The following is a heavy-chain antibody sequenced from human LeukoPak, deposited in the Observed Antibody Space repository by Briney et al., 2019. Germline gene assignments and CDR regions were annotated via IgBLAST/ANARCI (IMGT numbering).Heavy chain of an antibody. J-gene: IGHJ4*02. D-gene: IGHD2-15*01. CDR2: ISSSSSTI. CDR3: AVDCSGGSCYLPQTDY. CDR1: GFTFSSYE. V-gene: IGHV3-48*03. Sequence: GGSLRLSCAASGFTFSSYEMNWVRQAPGKGLEWVSYISSSSSTIYYADSVKGRFTISRDNAKNSLYLQMNSLRAEDTAVYYCAVDCSGGSCYLPQTDYWGQGTLVTVSS.